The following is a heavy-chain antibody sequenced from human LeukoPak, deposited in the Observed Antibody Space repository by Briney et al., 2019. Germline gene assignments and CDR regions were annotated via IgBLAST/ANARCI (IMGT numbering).Heavy chain of an antibody. D-gene: IGHD5-18*01. J-gene: IGHJ4*02. Sequence: AGSLRLSCAASGFTFSSYGTHWVRQAPGKGLEWVAVIWYDGSNKYYADSVKGRFTISRDNSKNTLYLQMNSLRAEDTAMYYCARDRMVTYFDYWGQGTLVTVSS. CDR3: ARDRMVTYFDY. CDR1: GFTFSSYG. V-gene: IGHV3-33*01. CDR2: IWYDGSNK.